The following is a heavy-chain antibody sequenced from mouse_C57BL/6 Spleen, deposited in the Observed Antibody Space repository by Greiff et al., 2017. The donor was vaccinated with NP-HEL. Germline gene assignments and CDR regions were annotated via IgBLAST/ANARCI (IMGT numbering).Heavy chain of an antibody. V-gene: IGHV1-55*01. J-gene: IGHJ4*01. CDR1: GYTFTSYW. D-gene: IGHD2-2*01. Sequence: QVQLQQPGAELVKPGASVKMSCKASGYTFTSYWITWVKQRPGQGLAWIGDIYPGSGSTNYNEKFKSKATLTVDTSSSTAYMQLSSLTSEDSAVYYCARRIWLGGVYYAMDYWGQGTSVTVSS. CDR3: ARRIWLGGVYYAMDY. CDR2: IYPGSGST.